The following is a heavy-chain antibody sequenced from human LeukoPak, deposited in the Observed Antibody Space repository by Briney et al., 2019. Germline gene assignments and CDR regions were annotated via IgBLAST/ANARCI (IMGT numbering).Heavy chain of an antibody. CDR2: ISGSGGST. Sequence: GGSLRLSCAASGFTFSSYGMSWVRQAPGKGLEWVSAISGSGGSTYYADSVKGRFTISRDNSKNTLYLQMNSLRAEDTAVYYCAKDLGRWGIAAAGPDYWGQGTLVTVSS. V-gene: IGHV3-23*01. D-gene: IGHD6-13*01. CDR3: AKDLGRWGIAAAGPDY. CDR1: GFTFSSYG. J-gene: IGHJ4*02.